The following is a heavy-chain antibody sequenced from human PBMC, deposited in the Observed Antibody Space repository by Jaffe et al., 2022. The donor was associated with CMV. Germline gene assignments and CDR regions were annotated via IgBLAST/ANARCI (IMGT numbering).Heavy chain of an antibody. Sequence: QVQLQESGPGLVRPSQTLSLSCTVSGDSVGSTAYYWTWIRQHPGKGLEWIGYISYSGNTYYNPALKSRLAMSVDTSNNQFSLELASVTAADTAVYYCARIRSLRTVTMFDFWGQGTLVAVSS. CDR3: ARIRSLRTVTMFDF. CDR2: ISYSGNT. V-gene: IGHV4-31*03. CDR1: GDSVGSTAYY. J-gene: IGHJ4*02. D-gene: IGHD4-17*01.